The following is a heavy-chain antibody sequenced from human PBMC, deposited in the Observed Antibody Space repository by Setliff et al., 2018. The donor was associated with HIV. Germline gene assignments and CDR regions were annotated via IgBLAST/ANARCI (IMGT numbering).Heavy chain of an antibody. CDR1: GGSISSSSYY. Sequence: SETLSLTCTVSGGSISSSSYYWGWIRQPPGKGLEWIGSIYYSGSTYYNPSLESRVTISVDTSKNQFSLKLSSVTAADTAVYYCARGRQRYYGSGSYYHDYWGQGTLVTVSS. CDR2: IYYSGST. CDR3: ARGRQRYYGSGSYYHDY. J-gene: IGHJ4*02. D-gene: IGHD3-10*01. V-gene: IGHV4-39*07.